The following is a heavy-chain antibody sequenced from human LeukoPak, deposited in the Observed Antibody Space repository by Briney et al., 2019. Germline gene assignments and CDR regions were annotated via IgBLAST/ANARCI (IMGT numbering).Heavy chain of an antibody. V-gene: IGHV1-18*01. CDR2: ISAYNGNT. J-gene: IGHJ4*02. D-gene: IGHD3-22*01. Sequence: ASVKVSCKASGYAFTSYGISWVRQAPGQGLEWMGWISAYNGNTNYAQKLQGRVTMTTDTSTSTAYMELRSLRSDDTAVYYCARAGILRYYYDSSGYTDYWGQGTLVTVSS. CDR3: ARAGILRYYYDSSGYTDY. CDR1: GYAFTSYG.